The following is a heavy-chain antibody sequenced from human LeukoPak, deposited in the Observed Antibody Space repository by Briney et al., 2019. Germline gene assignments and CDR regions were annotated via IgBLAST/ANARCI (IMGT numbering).Heavy chain of an antibody. Sequence: SETLSLTCTGSGGSISSYYWSWIRQPPGKGLEWIGYIYYSGSTNYNPSLKSRVTISVDTSKNQFSLKLSSVTAADTAVYYCARGKVGATFDPWGQGTLVTVSS. CDR1: GGSISSYY. V-gene: IGHV4-59*01. CDR2: IYYSGST. J-gene: IGHJ5*02. D-gene: IGHD1-26*01. CDR3: ARGKVGATFDP.